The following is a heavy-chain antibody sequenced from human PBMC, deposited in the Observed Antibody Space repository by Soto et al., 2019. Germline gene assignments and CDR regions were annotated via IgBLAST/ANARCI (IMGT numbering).Heavy chain of an antibody. J-gene: IGHJ4*02. Sequence: PGGSLRLSCAASGFTFNSYAMSWVRQAPGNGLEWVSVISGSGGSTYYADSVMGRFTISRDNSKNTLYLQMNSLRAEDTAVYYCAKNSESSAYSSFDYWGQGTLVTVS. CDR2: ISGSGGST. CDR1: GFTFNSYA. V-gene: IGHV3-23*01. CDR3: AKNSESSAYSSFDY. D-gene: IGHD3-22*01.